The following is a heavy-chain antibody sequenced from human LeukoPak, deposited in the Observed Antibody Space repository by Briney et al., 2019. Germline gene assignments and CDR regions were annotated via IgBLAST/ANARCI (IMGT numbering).Heavy chain of an antibody. Sequence: SETLSLTCAVYGGSFSGYYWSWIRQPPGKGLEWIGEINHSGSTNYNPSLKSRVTISVDTSKNQFSLKLSSVTAADTAVYYCATRGGSPSKSYSSSWQATLSYWGQGTLVTVSS. J-gene: IGHJ4*02. CDR3: ATRGGSPSKSYSSSWQATLSY. CDR2: INHSGST. V-gene: IGHV4-34*01. CDR1: GGSFSGYY. D-gene: IGHD6-13*01.